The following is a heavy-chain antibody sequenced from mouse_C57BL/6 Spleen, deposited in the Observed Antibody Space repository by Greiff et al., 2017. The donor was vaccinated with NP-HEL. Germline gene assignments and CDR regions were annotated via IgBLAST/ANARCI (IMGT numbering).Heavy chain of an antibody. CDR3: ARYLHYGGSHYAVDY. CDR2: ISYSGST. Sequence: VQLKESGPGLAKPSQTLSLTCSVTGYSITSDYWNWIRKFPGNKLEYMGYISYSGSTYYNPSPKSRISITRYTSKNQYYLQLNSVTTEDTATYYCARYLHYGGSHYAVDYWGQGTSVTVSS. V-gene: IGHV3-8*01. CDR1: GYSITSDY. D-gene: IGHD1-1*01. J-gene: IGHJ4*01.